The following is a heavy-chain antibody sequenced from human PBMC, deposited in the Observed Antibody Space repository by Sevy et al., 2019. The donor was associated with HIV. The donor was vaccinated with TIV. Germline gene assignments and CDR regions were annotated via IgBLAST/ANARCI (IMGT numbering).Heavy chain of an antibody. D-gene: IGHD2-2*01. J-gene: IGHJ4*02. V-gene: IGHV3-30*04. Sequence: GGSLRLSCAASGFTFSSYAMNWVRQAPGKGLEGVTVISYDGSEKYYADSVKRRFTSSRDNSKNTLYLQMNSLRTEDTAVYYCARDRGAVVVVPAAMIWGQGTLVTVSS. CDR2: ISYDGSEK. CDR3: ARDRGAVVVVPAAMI. CDR1: GFTFSSYA.